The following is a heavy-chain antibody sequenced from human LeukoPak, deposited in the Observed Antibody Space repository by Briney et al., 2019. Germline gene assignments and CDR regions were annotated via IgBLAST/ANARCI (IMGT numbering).Heavy chain of an antibody. CDR1: GYTSTSYA. CDR2: IIPIFGTA. Sequence: ASVKVSCKASGYTSTSYAISWVRQAPGQGLEWMGGIIPIFGTANYAQKFQGRVTITADESTSTAYMELSSLRSEDTAVYYCARDLTLGITGTTGDFDYWGQGTLVTVSS. V-gene: IGHV1-69*13. D-gene: IGHD1-7*01. CDR3: ARDLTLGITGTTGDFDY. J-gene: IGHJ4*02.